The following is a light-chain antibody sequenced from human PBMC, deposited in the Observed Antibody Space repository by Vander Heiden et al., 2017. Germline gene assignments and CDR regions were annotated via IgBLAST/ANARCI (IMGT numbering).Light chain of an antibody. CDR2: AAS. J-gene: IGKJ3*01. V-gene: IGKV1-9*01. Sequence: DIQLTQSPSFLSASVGDRVTITCRASQGISSYLAWYQQKPGKAPKLLIYAASTLQSGVPSRFSGSGSGTEFTLTISSLQPEDFATYYCQQLNSYPRTFGPGTKVXIK. CDR1: QGISSY. CDR3: QQLNSYPRT.